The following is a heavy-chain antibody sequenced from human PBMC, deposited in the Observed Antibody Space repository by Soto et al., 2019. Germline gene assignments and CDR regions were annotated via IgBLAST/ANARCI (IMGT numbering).Heavy chain of an antibody. J-gene: IGHJ4*02. CDR1: GGTFSSYT. Sequence: HVQLVQSGAEVTKPGSLVTVSCKASGGTFSSYTITWVRQAPGQGLVWMGRIIPILGIANYAQKFQGRVTITADKSTGTASVELSSMRFEVTAVYYCVNIPHYLGQGTLVTVSS. V-gene: IGHV1-69*02. CDR3: VNIPHY. CDR2: IIPILGIA.